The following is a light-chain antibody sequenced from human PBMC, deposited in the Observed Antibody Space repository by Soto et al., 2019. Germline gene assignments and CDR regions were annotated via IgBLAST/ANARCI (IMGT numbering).Light chain of an antibody. CDR3: QQFLSYPIT. V-gene: IGKV1-13*02. J-gene: IGKJ5*01. CDR2: DVS. Sequence: AIQVTQSPSSLSASVGDRVTITCRASQAIRGALAWYQQKPGKPPKLLIYDVSSLQSGVPSRFSGSGSGTEFTLTISSLQPEDFETYYCQQFLSYPITFGHGTRLEIK. CDR1: QAIRGA.